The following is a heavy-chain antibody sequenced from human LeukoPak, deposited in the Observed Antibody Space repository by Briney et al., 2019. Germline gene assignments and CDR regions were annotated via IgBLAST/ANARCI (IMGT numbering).Heavy chain of an antibody. Sequence: PGGSLRLSCAASGFTSDNYGMSWVRQAPGKGLEWVSGINWNGGSTGYADSVKGRFTISRDNAKNSLYLQLNSLRAEDTALYYCARIDTYYYDSSGYYSAFDIWSQRTIVTVSS. D-gene: IGHD3-22*01. CDR3: ARIDTYYYDSSGYYSAFDI. CDR1: GFTSDNYG. J-gene: IGHJ3*02. CDR2: INWNGGST. V-gene: IGHV3-20*04.